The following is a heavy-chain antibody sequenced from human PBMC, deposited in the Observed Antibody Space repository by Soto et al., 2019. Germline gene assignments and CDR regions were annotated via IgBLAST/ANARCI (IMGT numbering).Heavy chain of an antibody. V-gene: IGHV3-30-3*01. CDR1: GFTFSQYS. D-gene: IGHD6-6*01. CDR3: AREASVAALKLFDP. Sequence: GGSLRLSCAASGFTFSQYSLNWVRQAPGKGLEWVAVILYDGTIEHYADSVKGRFTVSRDNSKNTVYLQMDSLTPEEKGVYYCAREASVAALKLFDPWGQGTRVTVCS. J-gene: IGHJ5*02. CDR2: ILYDGTIE.